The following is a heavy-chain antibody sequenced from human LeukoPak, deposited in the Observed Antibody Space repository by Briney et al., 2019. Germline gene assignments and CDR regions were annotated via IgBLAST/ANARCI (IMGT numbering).Heavy chain of an antibody. J-gene: IGHJ4*02. D-gene: IGHD6-13*01. CDR3: AKSRIAAGGDFDY. CDR2: IKQDGSEK. V-gene: IGHV3-7*01. Sequence: GGSLRLSCAASGFTFTSYWMSWVHQAPGKGLEWVANIKQDGSEKYYVDSVKGRFTISRDNAKNSLFLQMNSLRAEDTAVYYCAKSRIAAGGDFDYWGQGTLVTVSS. CDR1: GFTFTSYW.